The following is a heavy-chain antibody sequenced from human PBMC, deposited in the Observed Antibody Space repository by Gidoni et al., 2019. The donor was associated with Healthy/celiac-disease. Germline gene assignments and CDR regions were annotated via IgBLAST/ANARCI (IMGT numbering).Heavy chain of an antibody. CDR1: GFTFSSYS. D-gene: IGHD3-3*01. J-gene: IGHJ4*02. CDR3: ARDYEGITIFGVVILRFDY. V-gene: IGHV3-48*02. Sequence: EVQLVESGGGLVQPGGSLRLSCAASGFTFSSYSMNWVRQAPGKGLEWVSYRRSSSSTIYYADSVKGRFTISRDNAKNSLYLQMNSLRDEDTAVYYCARDYEGITIFGVVILRFDYWGQGTLVTVSS. CDR2: RRSSSSTI.